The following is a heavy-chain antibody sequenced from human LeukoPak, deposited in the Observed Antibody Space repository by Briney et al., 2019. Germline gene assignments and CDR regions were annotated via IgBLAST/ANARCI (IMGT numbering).Heavy chain of an antibody. Sequence: PGGSLRLSCAASGFTFSSYWTHWVRQAPGKGLGWVSRINSDGSSITYADSVKGRFTISRDNAKKTLYLQMNSLRVEDTAVYYCAREGRVSGYDFDCWGQGTLVTVSS. CDR3: AREGRVSGYDFDC. CDR2: INSDGSSI. V-gene: IGHV3-74*03. D-gene: IGHD5-12*01. J-gene: IGHJ4*02. CDR1: GFTFSSYW.